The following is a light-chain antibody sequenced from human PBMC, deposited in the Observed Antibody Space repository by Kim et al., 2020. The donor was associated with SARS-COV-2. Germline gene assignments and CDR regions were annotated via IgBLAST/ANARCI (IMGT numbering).Light chain of an antibody. V-gene: IGLV3-1*01. CDR2: QDS. Sequence: VSPGKTASITCSGDKLGDKYACWYQQKPGQSPVLVIYQDSKRPSGISERFSGSNSGNTATLTISGTQAMDEADYYCQAWDSSTGVFGTGTKVTVL. J-gene: IGLJ1*01. CDR1: KLGDKY. CDR3: QAWDSSTGV.